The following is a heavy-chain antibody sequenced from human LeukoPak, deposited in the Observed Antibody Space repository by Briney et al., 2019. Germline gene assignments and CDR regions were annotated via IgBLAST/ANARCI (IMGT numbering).Heavy chain of an antibody. CDR3: ARDVAFEGATP. CDR2: ISSSSSTI. J-gene: IGHJ5*02. D-gene: IGHD1-26*01. CDR1: GFTFSSYS. V-gene: IGHV3-48*01. Sequence: QPGGSLRLSCAASGFTFSSYSMNWVRQAPGKGLEWVSYISSSSSTIYYADSVKGRFTISRDNAKNSLYLQMNSLRAEDTAVYYCARDVAFEGATPWGQGTLVTVSS.